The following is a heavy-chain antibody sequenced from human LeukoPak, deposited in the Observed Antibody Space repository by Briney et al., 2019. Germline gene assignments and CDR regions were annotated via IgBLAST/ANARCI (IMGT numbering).Heavy chain of an antibody. CDR1: GFTFSSYS. CDR2: IRSSSSYI. CDR3: ARVSYDILTGYSYIDY. D-gene: IGHD3-9*01. J-gene: IGHJ4*02. V-gene: IGHV3-21*01. Sequence: GGSLRLSCAASGFTFSSYSMNWVRQAPGKGLEWVSSIRSSSSYIYYADSVKGRFTISRDNAKNSLYLQMNSLRAEDTAVYYCARVSYDILTGYSYIDYWGWGTLVTVSS.